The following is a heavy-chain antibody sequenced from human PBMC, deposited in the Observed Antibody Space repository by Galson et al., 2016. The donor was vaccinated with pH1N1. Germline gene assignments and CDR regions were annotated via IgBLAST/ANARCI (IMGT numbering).Heavy chain of an antibody. CDR3: AREGPSCFYSH. D-gene: IGHD3-22*01. Sequence: QSGAEVKKSGESLTISCEASGYTFTDYWIGWVRQTPGTGLVWVGMIYPRDSDTRYLPSFQGHATFAAYESISSAYLQWSSLKASDSGIYYCAREGPSCFYSHWGQGTLVTVSS. CDR1: GYTFTDYW. J-gene: IGHJ4*02. V-gene: IGHV5-51*01. CDR2: IYPRDSDT.